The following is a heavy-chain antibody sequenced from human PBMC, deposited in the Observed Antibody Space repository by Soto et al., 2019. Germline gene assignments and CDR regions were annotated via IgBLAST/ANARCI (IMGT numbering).Heavy chain of an antibody. V-gene: IGHV3-7*01. CDR1: GFTFSSYW. CDR3: ARRRGGGGFRGPQLGVYFDY. D-gene: IGHD3-10*01. J-gene: IGHJ4*02. Sequence: GGSLRLSCAASGFTFSSYWMSWVRQAPGKGLEWVANIKQDGSEKYYVDSVKGRFTISRDNAKNSLYLQMNSLRAEDTAVYYCARRRGGGGFRGPQLGVYFDYWGQGTLVTVSS. CDR2: IKQDGSEK.